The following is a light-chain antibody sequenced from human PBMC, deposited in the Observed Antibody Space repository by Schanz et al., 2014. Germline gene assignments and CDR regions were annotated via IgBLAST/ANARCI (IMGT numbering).Light chain of an antibody. CDR3: CSYTSSNSYV. V-gene: IGLV2-8*01. Sequence: QSALTQPPSASGSPGQSVTISCTGTSSDVGGYNFVSWYQQHPGKAPKLMIYEVSKRPSGVPDRFSGSKSGNTASLTVSGLQAEDEADYYCCSYTSSNSYVFGTATKLTVL. J-gene: IGLJ1*01. CDR1: SSDVGGYNF. CDR2: EVS.